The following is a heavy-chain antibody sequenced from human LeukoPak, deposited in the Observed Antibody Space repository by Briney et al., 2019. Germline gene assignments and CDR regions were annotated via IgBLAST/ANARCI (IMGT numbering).Heavy chain of an antibody. V-gene: IGHV4-59*01. J-gene: IGHJ5*02. CDR1: GGSISSYY. CDR2: IYYSGST. CDR3: ARDACSSTSCYGLGWFDP. Sequence: SETLSLTCTVSGGSISSYYWSWIRQPPGKGLERIGYIYYSGSTNYNPSLKSRVTISVDTSKNQFSLKLSSVTAADTAVYYCARDACSSTSCYGLGWFDPWGQGTLVTVSS. D-gene: IGHD2-2*01.